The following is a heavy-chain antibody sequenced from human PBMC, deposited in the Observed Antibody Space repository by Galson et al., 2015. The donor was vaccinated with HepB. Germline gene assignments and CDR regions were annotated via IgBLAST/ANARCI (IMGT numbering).Heavy chain of an antibody. V-gene: IGHV1-18*01. Sequence: SVKVSCKASGYTFTSYGISWVRQAPGQGLEWMGWISAYNGNTNYAQKLQGRVTMTTDTSTSTAYMELRSLRSDDTAVYYCARDITEYYYDSSGYYGGVDYGGQGTLVTVSS. J-gene: IGHJ4*02. CDR3: ARDITEYYYDSSGYYGGVDY. D-gene: IGHD3-22*01. CDR2: ISAYNGNT. CDR1: GYTFTSYG.